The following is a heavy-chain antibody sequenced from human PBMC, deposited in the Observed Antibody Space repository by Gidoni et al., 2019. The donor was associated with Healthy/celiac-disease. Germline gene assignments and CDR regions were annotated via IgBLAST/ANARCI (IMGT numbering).Heavy chain of an antibody. D-gene: IGHD3-10*01. CDR2: ISYDGSNK. J-gene: IGHJ4*02. CDR1: GFTFSSYA. CDR3: ARDTLPVMVRGPVDY. V-gene: IGHV3-30-3*01. Sequence: QVPLVASGGGVVQPGRSLRLSCAASGFTFSSYAMHWVRQAPGKGLEWVAVISYDGSNKYYADSVKGRFTISRDNSKNTLYLQMNSLRAEDTAVYYCARDTLPVMVRGPVDYWGQGTLVTVSS.